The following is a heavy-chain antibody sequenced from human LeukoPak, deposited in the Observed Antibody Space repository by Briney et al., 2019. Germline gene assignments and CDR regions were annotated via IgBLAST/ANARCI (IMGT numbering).Heavy chain of an antibody. V-gene: IGHV3-7*01. CDR2: IKRDGSEK. J-gene: IGHJ4*02. D-gene: IGHD6-13*01. CDR3: ARGRGSWYGVYFDY. Sequence: GGSLRLSCAASGFTFTDYWMSWVRQAPGKGLEWVANIKRDGSEKYYVNSVKGRFTISRDNAKNSLYLQLNSLRTEDTAVYYCARGRGSWYGVYFDYWGQGTLVTVSS. CDR1: GFTFTDYW.